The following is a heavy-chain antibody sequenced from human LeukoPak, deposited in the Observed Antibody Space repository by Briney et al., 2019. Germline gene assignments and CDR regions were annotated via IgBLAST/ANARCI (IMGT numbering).Heavy chain of an antibody. J-gene: IGHJ4*02. CDR1: GFTFSDYY. Sequence: PGGSLRLSCAASGFTFSDYYMSWIRQAPGKGLEWVSYISSSGSTIYYADSVKGRFTISRDNSKNTLYLQMNSLRAEDTAVYYCAKDLFILTGYPADYWGQGTLVTVSS. CDR3: AKDLFILTGYPADY. D-gene: IGHD3-9*01. CDR2: ISSSGSTI. V-gene: IGHV3-11*01.